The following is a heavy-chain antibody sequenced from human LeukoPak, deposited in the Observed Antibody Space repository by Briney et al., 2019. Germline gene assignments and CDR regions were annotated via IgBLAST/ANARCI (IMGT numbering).Heavy chain of an antibody. CDR2: IYTSGST. D-gene: IGHD2-15*01. V-gene: IGHV4-4*07. Sequence: PSETLSLTCTVSGGSISSYYWSWIRQPAGKGLEWIGRIYTSGSTNYNPSLKSRVTMSVDTSKNQFSLKLSSVTAADTAVYYCAREPVGQYFSGGSCYNFYYYYYMDVWGKGTTVTVSS. CDR3: AREPVGQYFSGGSCYNFYYYYYMDV. CDR1: GGSISSYY. J-gene: IGHJ6*03.